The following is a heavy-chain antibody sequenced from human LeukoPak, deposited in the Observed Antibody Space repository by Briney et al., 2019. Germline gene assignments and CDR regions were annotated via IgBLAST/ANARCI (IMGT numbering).Heavy chain of an antibody. Sequence: GESLKISCKGSGYSFTGYWIGWVRQMPGKGLEWMGVIYPGDSDTRYSPSFQGHVTISADKSISTAYLQWNSLKASDTAMYYCARQADYSNDYWGQGTLVTVSS. CDR3: ARQADYSNDY. CDR2: IYPGDSDT. D-gene: IGHD4-11*01. V-gene: IGHV5-51*01. J-gene: IGHJ4*02. CDR1: GYSFTGYW.